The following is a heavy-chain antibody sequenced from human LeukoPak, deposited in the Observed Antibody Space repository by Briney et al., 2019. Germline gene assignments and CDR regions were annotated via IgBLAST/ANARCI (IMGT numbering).Heavy chain of an antibody. CDR1: GGTFITYA. V-gene: IGHV1-69*04. D-gene: IGHD6-13*01. J-gene: IGHJ4*02. CDR3: ARVPQGSSWPYYFDY. CDR2: IVPILGTA. Sequence: SVKVSCKASGGTFITYAISWVRQAPGQGLEWVGRIVPILGTANYAQNFQGRVTITADRSTTTAYMELSSLRSEDTAVHYCARVPQGSSWPYYFDYWGQGTLVTVSS.